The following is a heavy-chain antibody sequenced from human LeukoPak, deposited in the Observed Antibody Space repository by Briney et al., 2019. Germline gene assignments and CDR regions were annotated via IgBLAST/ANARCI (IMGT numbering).Heavy chain of an antibody. CDR2: INPNSGGT. D-gene: IGHD3-10*01. Sequence: GASVKVSCKASGYTFTGYYMHWVRQAPGQGLEWMGRINPNSGGTNYAQKFQGRVTMTRDTSISTAYMELSRLRSDDTAVYYCAREYYGSGSLHNWFDPWGQGTLVTVSS. CDR3: AREYYGSGSLHNWFDP. V-gene: IGHV1-2*06. J-gene: IGHJ5*02. CDR1: GYTFTGYY.